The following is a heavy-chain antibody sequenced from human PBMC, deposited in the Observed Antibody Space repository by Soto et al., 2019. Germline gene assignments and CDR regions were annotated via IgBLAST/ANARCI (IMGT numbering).Heavy chain of an antibody. D-gene: IGHD2-21*01. CDR1: GFTVTTYG. CDR3: ASIADY. J-gene: IGHJ4*02. V-gene: IGHV3-30*03. Sequence: QVQLVESGGGVVQPGRSLRLSCAAAGFTVTTYGMQWVRQAPGKGLEWVARLTHDGSRDFYADSVKGRFTISRDTSKNTLYLLMNSLRPEDTAVYYCASIADYWGQGTLVTVSS. CDR2: LTHDGSRD.